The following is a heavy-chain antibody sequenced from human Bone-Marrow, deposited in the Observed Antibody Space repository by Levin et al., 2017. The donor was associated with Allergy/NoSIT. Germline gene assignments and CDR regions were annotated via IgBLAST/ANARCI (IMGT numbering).Heavy chain of an antibody. CDR3: AKDRIFGVVATNPYDY. Sequence: GGSLRLSCAASGFTFSSYAMSWVRQAPGKGLEWVSAISGSGGSTYYADSVKGRFTISRDNSKNTLYLQMNSLRAEDTAVYYCAKDRIFGVVATNPYDYWGQGTLVTVSS. CDR1: GFTFSSYA. J-gene: IGHJ4*02. CDR2: ISGSGGST. V-gene: IGHV3-23*01. D-gene: IGHD5-12*01.